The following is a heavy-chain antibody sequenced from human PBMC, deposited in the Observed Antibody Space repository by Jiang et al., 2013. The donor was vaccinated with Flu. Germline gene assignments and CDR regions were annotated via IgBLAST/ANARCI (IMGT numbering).Heavy chain of an antibody. J-gene: IGHJ4*02. CDR3: AKSWVEMATIGYH. V-gene: IGHV3-23*01. CDR1: GFTFSSYA. D-gene: IGHD5-24*01. Sequence: AASGFTFSSYAMSWVRQAPGKGLEWVSAISGSGGSTYYADSVKGRFTISRDNSKNTLYLQMNSLRAEDTAVYYCAKSWVEMATIGYHWGQGTLVTVSS. CDR2: ISGSGGST.